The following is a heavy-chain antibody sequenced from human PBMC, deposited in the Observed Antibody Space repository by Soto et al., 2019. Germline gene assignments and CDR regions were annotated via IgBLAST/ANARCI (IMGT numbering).Heavy chain of an antibody. CDR3: ARGPGAHYYDSSGYWANDAFDI. CDR2: ISAYNGNT. Sequence: ASVKVSCKASGYTFTSYGISWVRQAPGQGLEWMGWISAYNGNTNYAQKLQGRVTMTTDTSTSTAYMELRSLRPDDTAVYYCARGPGAHYYDSSGYWANDAFDIWGQGTMVTVS. V-gene: IGHV1-18*01. J-gene: IGHJ3*02. D-gene: IGHD3-22*01. CDR1: GYTFTSYG.